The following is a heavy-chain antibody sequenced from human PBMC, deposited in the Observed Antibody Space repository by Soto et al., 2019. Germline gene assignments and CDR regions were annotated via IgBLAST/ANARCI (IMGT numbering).Heavy chain of an antibody. CDR3: ARDRGSGVDTAMVTYGMDV. Sequence: SETLSLTCTFSGGSISSGDYYWSWIRQPPGKGLEWIGYIYYSGSTYYNPSLKSRVTISVDTSKNQFSLKLSSVTAADTAVYYCARDRGSGVDTAMVTYGMDVWGQGTTVTVSS. D-gene: IGHD5-18*01. CDR1: GGSISSGDYY. CDR2: IYYSGST. V-gene: IGHV4-30-4*01. J-gene: IGHJ6*02.